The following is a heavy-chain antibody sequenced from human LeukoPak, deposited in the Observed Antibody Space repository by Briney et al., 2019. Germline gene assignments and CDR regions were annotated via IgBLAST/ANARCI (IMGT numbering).Heavy chain of an antibody. V-gene: IGHV4-39*01. D-gene: IGHD3-3*01. CDR1: GGSISSYY. Sequence: PSETLSLTCTVSGGSISSYYWGWIRQPPGKGLEWIGSIYYSGSTYYNPSLKSRVTISVDTSKNQFSLKLSSVTAADTAVYYCARAYDFWMLDVWGQGTTVTVSS. J-gene: IGHJ6*02. CDR3: ARAYDFWMLDV. CDR2: IYYSGST.